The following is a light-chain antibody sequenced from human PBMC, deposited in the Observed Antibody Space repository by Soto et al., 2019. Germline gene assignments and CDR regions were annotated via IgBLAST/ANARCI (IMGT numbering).Light chain of an antibody. CDR1: QSVSSSY. V-gene: IGKV3-15*01. Sequence: EIVMTQTPVTLSVSPGERATVSCRASQSVSSSYLAWYQQKPGQAPRLLIFGASTRAAGIPARFSGSGSGTEFTLTISSLQSEDFAVYYCQQYSNWPLTFGGGTKVDIK. CDR3: QQYSNWPLT. CDR2: GAS. J-gene: IGKJ4*01.